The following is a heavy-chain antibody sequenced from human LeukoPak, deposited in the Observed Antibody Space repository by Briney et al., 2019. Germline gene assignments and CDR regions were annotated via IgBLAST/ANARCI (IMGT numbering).Heavy chain of an antibody. CDR1: GFRVSDYY. J-gene: IGHJ6*02. CDR2: IKQDGSEK. Sequence: PGGSLRLSCAVSGFRVSDYYMSWVRQAPGKGLEWVANIKQDGSEKYYVDSVKGRFTISRDNAKNSLYLQMNSLRAEDTAVYYCARVSVGGSYYYYYYGMDVWGQGTTVTVSS. CDR3: ARVSVGGSYYYYYYGMDV. D-gene: IGHD1-26*01. V-gene: IGHV3-7*01.